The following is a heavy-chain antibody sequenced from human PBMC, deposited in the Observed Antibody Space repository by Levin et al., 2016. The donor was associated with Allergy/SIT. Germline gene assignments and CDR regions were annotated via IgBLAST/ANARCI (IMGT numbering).Heavy chain of an antibody. J-gene: IGHJ4*02. CDR3: AKRAVGVDGYNREEVTYFDY. Sequence: WIRQPPGKGLEWVSAISGSGGSTYYADSVKGRFTISRDNSKNTLYLQMNSLRAEDTAVYYCAKRAVGVDGYNREEVTYFDYWGQGSLVTVSS. D-gene: IGHD5-24*01. V-gene: IGHV3-23*01. CDR2: ISGSGGST.